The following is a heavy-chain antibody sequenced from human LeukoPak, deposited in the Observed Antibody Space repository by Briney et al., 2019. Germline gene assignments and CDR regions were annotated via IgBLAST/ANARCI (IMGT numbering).Heavy chain of an antibody. J-gene: IGHJ4*02. D-gene: IGHD3-9*01. CDR2: LGSAGDP. CDR3: AKDRGGYYDILTGYYLTYYFDY. V-gene: IGHV3-13*05. Sequence: GGSLRLSCAPSRFTFSSCDIHWVRPGRRRGLECVSSLGSAGDPYYPGSMEGRFTISRDNSKNTLYLQMNSLRAEDTAVYYCAKDRGGYYDILTGYYLTYYFDYWGQGTLVTVSS. CDR1: RFTFSSCD.